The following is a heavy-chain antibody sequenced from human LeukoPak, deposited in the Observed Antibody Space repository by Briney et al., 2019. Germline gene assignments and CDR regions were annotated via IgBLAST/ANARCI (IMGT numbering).Heavy chain of an antibody. V-gene: IGHV4-4*07. CDR2: IYTSGST. J-gene: IGHJ4*02. CDR3: ARETLTFPDF. D-gene: IGHD3-9*01. Sequence: SETLSLTCTVSGGSLSSYSWSWIRQPAGKGLEWIGRIYTSGSTSYNPSLTSRVSMPLDTSKKQISLKLSSVTAADTAVYYCARETLTFPDFWGQGTLVTVSS. CDR1: GGSLSSYS.